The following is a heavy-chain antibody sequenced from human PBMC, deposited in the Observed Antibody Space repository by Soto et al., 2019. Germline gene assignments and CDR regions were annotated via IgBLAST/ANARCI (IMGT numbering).Heavy chain of an antibody. CDR3: ARDCSSSSCSVWRY. V-gene: IGHV3-23*01. CDR1: GFSLKNYA. Sequence: GGSLRLSCAASGFSLKNYAMTWVRQAPGKGLEWVSGITGSGDRTYYADSVKGRFIISRDNSENTLYLQMNSLRAEDTALYYCARDCSSSSCSVWRYWGQGTQVTVSS. D-gene: IGHD2-2*01. J-gene: IGHJ4*02. CDR2: ITGSGDRT.